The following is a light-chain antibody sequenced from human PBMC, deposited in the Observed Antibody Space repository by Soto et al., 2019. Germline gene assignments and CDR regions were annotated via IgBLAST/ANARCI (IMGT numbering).Light chain of an antibody. CDR2: DVA. CDR3: ASHPSTNTHVV. Sequence: QSALTQPASLSGSPGQWITISCTGTSIDVGGYNYVSWYEHHPGKAPKLIIYDVANRPSGVSSRFSGSKSGNTASLTISGLQAEDEADYYCASHPSTNTHVVFGRGTKLTVL. CDR1: SIDVGGYNY. J-gene: IGLJ2*01. V-gene: IGLV2-14*03.